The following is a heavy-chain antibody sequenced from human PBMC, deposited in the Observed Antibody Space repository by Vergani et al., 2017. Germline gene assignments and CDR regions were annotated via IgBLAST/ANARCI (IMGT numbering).Heavy chain of an antibody. Sequence: QVQLVQSGAEVKKPGASVKVSCKASGSTFTSYGISWVRQAPGQGLEWMGWISAYNGNTNYAQKLQGRVTMTTDTSTSTAYMELRSLRSDDTAVYYCARITAAAAGTLSDAFDIWGQGTMVTVSS. CDR3: ARITAAAAGTLSDAFDI. J-gene: IGHJ3*02. CDR2: ISAYNGNT. D-gene: IGHD6-13*01. CDR1: GSTFTSYG. V-gene: IGHV1-18*01.